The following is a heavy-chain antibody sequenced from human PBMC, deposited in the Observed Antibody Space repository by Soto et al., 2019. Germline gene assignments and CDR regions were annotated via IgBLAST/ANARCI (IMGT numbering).Heavy chain of an antibody. CDR2: ISRSSNVI. J-gene: IGHJ4*02. Sequence: EVQLLESGGDLVQPGGSLRLSCAASGFAFSNYAVTWVRQAQGKGLEWVSSISRSSNVIYYADSVKGRFIISRDNSKNTLYLQMNSLRAEDTARYYCAKAPNGDYIGAFDDWGQGTLVTVSS. V-gene: IGHV3-23*01. CDR1: GFAFSNYA. D-gene: IGHD4-17*01. CDR3: AKAPNGDYIGAFDD.